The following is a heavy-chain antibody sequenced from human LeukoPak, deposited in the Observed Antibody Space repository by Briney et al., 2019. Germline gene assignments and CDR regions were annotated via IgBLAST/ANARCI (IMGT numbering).Heavy chain of an antibody. CDR3: ARDGEGYFDY. Sequence: KTGGSLRLSCAASGFTFSSYSMNWVRQAPGKGLEWVSSISSSSSYIYYADSVKGRFTISRDNAKNSLYLQMNSLRAEDTAVYYCARDGEGYFDYWGQGTLVTVSS. CDR1: GFTFSSYS. J-gene: IGHJ4*02. CDR2: ISSSSSYI. D-gene: IGHD6-13*01. V-gene: IGHV3-21*01.